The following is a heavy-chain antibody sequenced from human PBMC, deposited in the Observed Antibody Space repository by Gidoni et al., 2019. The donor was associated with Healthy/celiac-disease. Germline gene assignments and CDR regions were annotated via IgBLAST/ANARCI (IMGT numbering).Heavy chain of an antibody. D-gene: IGHD5-18*01. V-gene: IGHV3-21*01. J-gene: IGHJ6*02. CDR2: ITSSNYI. CDR3: ARADTAMVSVHYGMDV. Sequence: EVQLVESGGGLVKPGGSLRLSCAASGFTCSSYSMNWVRQAPGKGLEWVSSITSSNYIYYADSVKGRFTISRDNAKNSLYLHMNSLRAEDTALYYCARADTAMVSVHYGMDVWGQGTTVTVSS. CDR1: GFTCSSYS.